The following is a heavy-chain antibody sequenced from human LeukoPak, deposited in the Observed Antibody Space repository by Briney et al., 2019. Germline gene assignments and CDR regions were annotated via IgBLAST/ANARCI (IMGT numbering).Heavy chain of an antibody. CDR1: GFTFSSYG. J-gene: IGHJ4*02. Sequence: GGSLRLSCAASGFTFSSYGMHWVRQAPGKGLEWVAVISYDGSNKYYADSVKGRFTISRDNSKNTLYLQMNSLRAEDTAVYYCANSPRPYFDYWGQGTQVTVSS. V-gene: IGHV3-30*18. CDR2: ISYDGSNK. CDR3: ANSPRPYFDY.